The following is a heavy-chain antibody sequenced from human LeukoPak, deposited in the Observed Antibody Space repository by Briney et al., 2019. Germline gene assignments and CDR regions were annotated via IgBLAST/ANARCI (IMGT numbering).Heavy chain of an antibody. J-gene: IGHJ4*02. CDR2: IYYSGST. D-gene: IGHD2-8*01. Sequence: SETLSLTCTVSGGSLSSGDYYWSWIRQPPGKGLEWIGYIYYSGSTYYNPSLKSRVTISVDTSKNQFSLKLSSVTAADTAVYYCARAPYLSGVHEPFDYWAREPWSPSPQ. CDR1: GGSLSSGDYY. CDR3: ARAPYLSGVHEPFDY. V-gene: IGHV4-30-4*01.